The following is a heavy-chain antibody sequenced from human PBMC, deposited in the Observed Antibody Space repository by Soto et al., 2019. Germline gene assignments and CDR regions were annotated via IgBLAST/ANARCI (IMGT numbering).Heavy chain of an antibody. J-gene: IGHJ6*02. CDR2: ISGSGGST. CDR3: AKGPYGDYGYYSYGMDV. D-gene: IGHD4-17*01. Sequence: EVQLLESGGGLVQPGGSLRLSCAASGFTFSRYAMNWVRQAPGKGLEWVSAISGSGGSTYYADSVKGRFTISRDNSQNTVYRELNGLKAEDTAVYYCAKGPYGDYGYYSYGMDVWGQGTTVTVSS. CDR1: GFTFSRYA. V-gene: IGHV3-23*01.